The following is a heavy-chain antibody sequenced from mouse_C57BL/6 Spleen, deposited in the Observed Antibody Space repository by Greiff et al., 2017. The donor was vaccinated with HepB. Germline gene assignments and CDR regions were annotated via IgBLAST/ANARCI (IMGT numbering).Heavy chain of an antibody. Sequence: VKLMESGAELVKPGASVKLSCKASGYTFTEYTIHWVKQRSGQGLEWIGWFYPGSGSIKYNEKFKDKATLTADKSSSTVYMELSRLTSEDSAVYFCARHEVYDGSLDYWGQGTTLTVSS. J-gene: IGHJ2*01. V-gene: IGHV1-62-2*01. CDR2: FYPGSGSI. CDR1: GYTFTEYT. CDR3: ARHEVYDGSLDY. D-gene: IGHD2-3*01.